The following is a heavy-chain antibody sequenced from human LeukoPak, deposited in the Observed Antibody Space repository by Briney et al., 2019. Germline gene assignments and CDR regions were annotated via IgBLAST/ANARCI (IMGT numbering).Heavy chain of an antibody. J-gene: IGHJ2*01. CDR3: ARGMTHGYFDL. V-gene: IGHV4-34*01. CDR1: GGSFSGYY. CDR2: INHSGST. Sequence: SETLSLTCAVYGGSFSGYYWSWTRQPPGKGLEWIGEINHSGSTNYNPSLKSRVTISVDTSKDQFSLKLSSVTAADTAVYYCARGMTHGYFDLWGRGTLVTVSS.